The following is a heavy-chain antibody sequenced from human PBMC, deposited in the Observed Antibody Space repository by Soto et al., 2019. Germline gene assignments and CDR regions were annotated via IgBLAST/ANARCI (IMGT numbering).Heavy chain of an antibody. CDR3: TRDLSVVVVDALLCGGPFHY. J-gene: IGHJ4*02. Sequence: QVQLVESGGGVVQPGRSLRLSCAASGFTFSSYGMHWVRQAPGKGLEWVAAIWYDGSNKYYADSVKGRFTISRDKSKNTLYLQMNSLRAEDTAVYYCTRDLSVVVVDALLCGGPFHYWGQEMLVTVSS. CDR1: GFTFSSYG. CDR2: IWYDGSNK. D-gene: IGHD2-15*01. V-gene: IGHV3-33*01.